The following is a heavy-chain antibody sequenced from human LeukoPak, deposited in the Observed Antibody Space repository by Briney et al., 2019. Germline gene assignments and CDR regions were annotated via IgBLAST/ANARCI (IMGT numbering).Heavy chain of an antibody. CDR2: INSDGSIT. CDR1: GFTFSSYW. D-gene: IGHD3-3*01. V-gene: IGHV3-74*01. Sequence: GGALRLSCAASGFTFSSYWMHWVRQAPGKGLVWVSRINSDGSITNYADSVKGRFTISRDNAKNTLYLQMNSLRAEDTAVYYCSRTLFGVVNYWGQGTLVTVSS. CDR3: SRTLFGVVNY. J-gene: IGHJ4*02.